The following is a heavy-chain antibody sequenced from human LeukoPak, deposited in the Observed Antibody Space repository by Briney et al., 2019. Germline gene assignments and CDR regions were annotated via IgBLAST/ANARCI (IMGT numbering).Heavy chain of an antibody. V-gene: IGHV1-69*06. CDR1: GGTFSSYA. J-gene: IGHJ4*02. CDR3: ARERAAAGTFGY. Sequence: GASVKASCKASGGTFSSYAISWVRQAPGQGLEWMGGIIPIFGTANYAQKFQGSVTITADKSTSTAYMELSSLRSEDTAVYYCARERAAAGTFGYWGQGTLVTVSS. CDR2: IIPIFGTA. D-gene: IGHD6-13*01.